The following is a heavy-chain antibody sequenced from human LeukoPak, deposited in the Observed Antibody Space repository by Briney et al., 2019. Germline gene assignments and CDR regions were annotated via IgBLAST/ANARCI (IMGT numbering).Heavy chain of an antibody. CDR1: GYSFTSYW. CDR3: ARRGGDLTSPFDY. CDR2: IYPGDSDT. J-gene: IGHJ4*02. Sequence: HRESLKISCKGSGYSFTSYWIAWVRQMPGKGLEWMGIIYPGDSDTRYSPSFQGRVTISADKSITTAYLQWSSLKASDTAMYYCARRGGDLTSPFDYWGQGTLVTVSS. D-gene: IGHD3-9*01. V-gene: IGHV5-51*01.